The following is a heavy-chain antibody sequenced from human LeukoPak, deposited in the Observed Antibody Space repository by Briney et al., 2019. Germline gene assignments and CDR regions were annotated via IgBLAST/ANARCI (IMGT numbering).Heavy chain of an antibody. V-gene: IGHV3-21*03. CDR2: ISSSSSYI. D-gene: IGHD3-22*01. Sequence: GGSLRLSCAASGFTFSSYSMNWVRQAPGKGLEWVSSISSSSSYIYYADSVKGRFTISIDNAKNSLYLQMNSLRAEDTAVYYCTVYYDSSGYPVDYWGQGTLVTVSS. CDR3: TVYYDSSGYPVDY. J-gene: IGHJ4*02. CDR1: GFTFSSYS.